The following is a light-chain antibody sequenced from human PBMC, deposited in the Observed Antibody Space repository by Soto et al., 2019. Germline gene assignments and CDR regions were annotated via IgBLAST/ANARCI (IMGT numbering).Light chain of an antibody. V-gene: IGLV2-8*01. J-gene: IGLJ1*01. Sequence: QSALTQPPSASGSPGQSVAISCTGTASDVGGYTFVSWYQQHPGKAPKLLIYDVNKRPSGAPDRFSGYKYGNTDSRTVSVLQAEDEADYYCSAHGGTSPYVFGTGTKLTVL. CDR2: DVN. CDR1: ASDVGGYTF. CDR3: SAHGGTSPYV.